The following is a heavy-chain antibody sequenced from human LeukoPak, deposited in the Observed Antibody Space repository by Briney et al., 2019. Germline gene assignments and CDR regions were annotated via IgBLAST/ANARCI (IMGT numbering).Heavy chain of an antibody. J-gene: IGHJ4*02. V-gene: IGHV1-18*01. CDR3: ARDRYSSSWYAANFDY. D-gene: IGHD6-13*01. CDR1: GYTFTSYG. Sequence: ASVKVSCKASGYTFTSYGISWVRQAPGQGLEWMGWISAYNGNTNYAQKLQGRVTMTTDTSTSTAYMELRSLRFDDTAVYYCARDRYSSSWYAANFDYWGQGTLVTVSS. CDR2: ISAYNGNT.